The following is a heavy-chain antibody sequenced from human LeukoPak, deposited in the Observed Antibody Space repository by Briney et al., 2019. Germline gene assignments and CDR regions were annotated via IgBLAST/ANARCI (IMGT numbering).Heavy chain of an antibody. V-gene: IGHV3-30*02. J-gene: IGHJ4*02. CDR2: IRYDGSNK. D-gene: IGHD2-2*01. CDR3: AKAYCASTICYGGGKIDY. Sequence: GGPLRLSCGASGFTFNNYGMHWVRQAPGKGPEWVAFIRYDGSNKYYADSVKGRFTISRDDSKNTLYLQMNSLRVEDTAVYYCAKAYCASTICYGGGKIDYWGQGTLVTVSS. CDR1: GFTFNNYG.